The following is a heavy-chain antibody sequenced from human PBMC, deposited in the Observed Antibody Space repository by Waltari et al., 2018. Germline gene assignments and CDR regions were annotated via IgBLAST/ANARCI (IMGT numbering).Heavy chain of an antibody. CDR1: GFTFSSYE. CDR2: ISSSGSTI. V-gene: IGHV3-48*03. CDR3: ARDSLEMATILYYYGMDV. J-gene: IGHJ6*02. D-gene: IGHD5-12*01. Sequence: EVQLVESGGGLVQPGGSLRLSCAASGFTFSSYEMNWVRQAPGKGLEWVSYISSSGSTIYYADSVKGRFTISRDNAKNSLYLQMNSLRAEDTAGYYCARDSLEMATILYYYGMDVWGQGTTVTVSS.